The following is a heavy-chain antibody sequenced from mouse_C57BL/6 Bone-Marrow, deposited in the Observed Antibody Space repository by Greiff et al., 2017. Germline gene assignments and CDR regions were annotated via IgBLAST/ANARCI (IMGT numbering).Heavy chain of an antibody. V-gene: IGHV8-8*01. CDR1: GFSLTTFGMG. CDR2: IWWDDDK. D-gene: IGHD1-1*01. CDR3: ARIPVTTNDY. J-gene: IGHJ2*01. Sequence: QVTLKESGPGILQPSQTLSLTCSFSGFSLTTFGMGLGRIRQPLGKGLEWLAHIWWDDDKYYNPALKSQLTISKGTSNNRVFLKIANVDTEDTAKYYCARIPVTTNDYWGQGTTLTVSS.